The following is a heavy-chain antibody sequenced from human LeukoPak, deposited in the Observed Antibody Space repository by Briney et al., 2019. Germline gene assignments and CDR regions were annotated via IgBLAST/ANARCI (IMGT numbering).Heavy chain of an antibody. CDR2: INHSGST. CDR1: GFTFSSYG. D-gene: IGHD6-13*01. V-gene: IGHV4-34*01. Sequence: PGGSLRLSCAASGFTFSSYGMHWVRQAPGKGLEWIGEINHSGSTNYNPSLKSRVTISVDTSKNQFSLKLSSVTAADTAVYYCARVAAGGKGFDYWGQGTLVTVSS. CDR3: ARVAAGGKGFDY. J-gene: IGHJ4*02.